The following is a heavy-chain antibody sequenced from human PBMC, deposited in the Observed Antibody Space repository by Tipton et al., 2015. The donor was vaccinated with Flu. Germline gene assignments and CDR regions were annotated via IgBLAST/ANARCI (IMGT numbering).Heavy chain of an antibody. Sequence: LRLSCSVSGGSIRSHYWSWIRQPPGKGLEWIGYISHSGTTSYNPFLKSRLTLSLDTSKNQFSLGLSSVTAAGTALYFCARQFCSSVTCYGDDAFDVWGQGTKVIVSS. CDR3: ARQFCSSVTCYGDDAFDV. D-gene: IGHD2-2*01. J-gene: IGHJ3*01. V-gene: IGHV4-59*11. CDR2: ISHSGTT. CDR1: GGSIRSHY.